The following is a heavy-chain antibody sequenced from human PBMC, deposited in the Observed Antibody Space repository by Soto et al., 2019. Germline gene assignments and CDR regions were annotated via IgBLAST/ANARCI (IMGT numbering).Heavy chain of an antibody. CDR3: AKGVRFLEWSYYFDY. CDR2: ISYDGSNK. V-gene: IGHV3-30*18. Sequence: PGGSLRLSCAASGFTFSSYGMHWVRQAPGKGLEWVAVISYDGSNKYYADSVKGRFTISRDNSKNTLYLQMNSLRAEDTAVYYCAKGVRFLEWSYYFDYWGQEPWSPSPQ. CDR1: GFTFSSYG. D-gene: IGHD3-3*01. J-gene: IGHJ4*01.